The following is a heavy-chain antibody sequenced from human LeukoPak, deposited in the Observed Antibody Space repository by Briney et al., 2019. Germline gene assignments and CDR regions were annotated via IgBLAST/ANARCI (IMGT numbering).Heavy chain of an antibody. D-gene: IGHD5-18*01. V-gene: IGHV3-23*01. CDR3: AKGVDTGMVYYYYYYMDV. CDR1: GFTFSSYA. J-gene: IGHJ6*03. CDR2: ISGSGGST. Sequence: PGGSLRLSCAASGFTFSSYAMSWVRQAPGKGLEWVSAISGSGGSTYYADSVKGRFTISRDNSKNTLYLQMNSLRAEDTAVYYCAKGVDTGMVYYYYYYMDVWGKGTTVTISS.